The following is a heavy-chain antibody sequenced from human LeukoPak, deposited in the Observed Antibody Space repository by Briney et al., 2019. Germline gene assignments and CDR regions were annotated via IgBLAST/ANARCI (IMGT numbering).Heavy chain of an antibody. CDR2: ISGSGGST. J-gene: IGHJ4*02. Sequence: GGSLRLSCAASGFTFDDYAMHWVRQAPGKGLEWVSAISGSGGSTYYADSVKGRFTISRDNSKNTLYLQMNSLRAEDTAVYYCANEFGELLYPFDYWGQGTLVTVSS. D-gene: IGHD3-10*01. V-gene: IGHV3-23*01. CDR3: ANEFGELLYPFDY. CDR1: GFTFDDYA.